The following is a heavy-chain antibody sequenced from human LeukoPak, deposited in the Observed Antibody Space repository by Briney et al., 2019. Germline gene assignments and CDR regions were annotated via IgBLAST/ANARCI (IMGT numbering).Heavy chain of an antibody. J-gene: IGHJ1*01. D-gene: IGHD3-9*01. Sequence: GESLKISCKGSGYSFTSYWIGWVRQMPGKGLEWMGIIYPGDSDTRYSPSFQGQVTISADKSISTAYLQWSSLKASDTAMYYCARRSTGYYYHAEYFQHWGQGTLVTVSS. CDR3: ARRSTGYYYHAEYFQH. CDR2: IYPGDSDT. CDR1: GYSFTSYW. V-gene: IGHV5-51*01.